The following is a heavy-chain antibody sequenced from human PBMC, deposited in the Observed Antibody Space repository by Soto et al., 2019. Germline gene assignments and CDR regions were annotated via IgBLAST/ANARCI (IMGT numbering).Heavy chain of an antibody. Sequence: PGGSLRLSCAASGFTFSSYAMSWVRQAPGKGLEWVSAISGSGGSTYYADSVKGRFTISRDNSKNTLYLQMNSLRAEDTAVYYYARANIVVVVAATPGDYFDYWGQGTLVTVSS. CDR1: GFTFSSYA. CDR2: ISGSGGST. J-gene: IGHJ4*02. V-gene: IGHV3-23*01. CDR3: ARANIVVVVAATPGDYFDY. D-gene: IGHD2-15*01.